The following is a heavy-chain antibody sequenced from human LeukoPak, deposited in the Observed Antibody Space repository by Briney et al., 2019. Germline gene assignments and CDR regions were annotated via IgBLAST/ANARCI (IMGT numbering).Heavy chain of an antibody. CDR3: ARRASWFDP. V-gene: IGHV4-59*08. J-gene: IGHJ5*02. Sequence: PSETLSLICSVSGGSISSYFWIWIRQPPGKELEWIGYIYYTGSAKYNPSLKSRVTISVDTSKNQFSLRLSSVTAADTAVYYCARRASWFDPWGQGTLVTVSS. CDR2: IYYTGSA. CDR1: GGSISSYF.